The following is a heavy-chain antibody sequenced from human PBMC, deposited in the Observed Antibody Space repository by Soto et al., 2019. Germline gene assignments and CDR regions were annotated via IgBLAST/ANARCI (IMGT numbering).Heavy chain of an antibody. Sequence: GGSLRLSCAASGFTFSSYAMHWVHQAPGKGLEWVAVISYDGSNKYYADSVKGRFTISRDNSKNTLYLQMNSLRAEDTAVYYCARAAVAGTIDYWGQGTLVTVSS. V-gene: IGHV3-30-3*01. CDR2: ISYDGSNK. D-gene: IGHD6-19*01. J-gene: IGHJ4*02. CDR3: ARAAVAGTIDY. CDR1: GFTFSSYA.